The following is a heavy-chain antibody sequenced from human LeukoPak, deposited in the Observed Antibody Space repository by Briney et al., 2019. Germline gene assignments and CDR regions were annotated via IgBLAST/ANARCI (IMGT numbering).Heavy chain of an antibody. Sequence: QPGRSLRLSCAASGFTFSSYAIHWVRQAPGKGLVWVSLISFDGSNKYYADSVKGRFAISRDNSKNTLYLQMNSLRPEDTAVYYCARGNGLSSGWYEFDFWGQGALVAVSS. J-gene: IGHJ4*02. CDR1: GFTFSSYA. V-gene: IGHV3-30*09. D-gene: IGHD6-19*01. CDR3: ARGNGLSSGWYEFDF. CDR2: ISFDGSNK.